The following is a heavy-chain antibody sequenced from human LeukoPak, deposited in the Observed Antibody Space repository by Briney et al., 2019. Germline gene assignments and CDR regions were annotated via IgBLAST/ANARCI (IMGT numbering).Heavy chain of an antibody. D-gene: IGHD3-10*02. CDR2: ISSSNSYI. Sequence: PGGSLRLSCAASGFTFSSYSMNWVRQAPGKGLEWVSSISSSNSYIYYADSVKGRFTISRDNAKSSLYLQMNSLRAEDTAVYYCAELGITMIGGVWGKGTTVTISS. CDR1: GFTFSSYS. V-gene: IGHV3-21*01. J-gene: IGHJ6*04. CDR3: AELGITMIGGV.